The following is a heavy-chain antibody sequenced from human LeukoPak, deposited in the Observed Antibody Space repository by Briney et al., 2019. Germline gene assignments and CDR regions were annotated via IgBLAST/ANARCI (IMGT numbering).Heavy chain of an antibody. Sequence: GASVKVSCKASGYTFTSYGISWVRQAPGQGLAWMGWISAYNGNTNYAQKLQGRVTVTTDTSTSTAYMELRSLRSDDTAVYYCARGIAVAEIYYYYGMDVWGQGTTVTVSS. CDR3: ARGIAVAEIYYYYGMDV. CDR2: ISAYNGNT. CDR1: GYTFTSYG. V-gene: IGHV1-18*01. J-gene: IGHJ6*02. D-gene: IGHD6-19*01.